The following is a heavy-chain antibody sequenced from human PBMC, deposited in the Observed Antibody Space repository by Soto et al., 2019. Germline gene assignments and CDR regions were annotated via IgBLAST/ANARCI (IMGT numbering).Heavy chain of an antibody. D-gene: IGHD2-2*01. CDR3: ARACSSNSCYDVFDY. Sequence: SETLSLTCTVSGGSISSYYWGWIRQPAGKGLEWIGRIYTSGSTNYNPSLKSRVTMSVDTSKNQFSLKLSSVTAADTAVYYCARACSSNSCYDVFDYWGQGTLVTVSS. CDR2: IYTSGST. V-gene: IGHV4-4*07. J-gene: IGHJ4*02. CDR1: GGSISSYY.